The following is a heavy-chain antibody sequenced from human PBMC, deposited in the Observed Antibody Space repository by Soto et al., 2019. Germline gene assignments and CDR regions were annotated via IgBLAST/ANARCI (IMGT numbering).Heavy chain of an antibody. D-gene: IGHD3-3*01. V-gene: IGHV4-39*01. CDR2: IYYSGST. CDR3: ARHGVIFGPFGADY. CDR1: GGSISSSSYY. J-gene: IGHJ4*02. Sequence: QLQLQESGPGLVKPSETLSLTCTVSGGSISSSSYYWGWIRQPPGKGLEWIGSIYYSGSTYYNPSLKSRVTISVDTSKNQFSLKLSSVTAADTAVYYCARHGVIFGPFGADYWGQGTLVTVSS.